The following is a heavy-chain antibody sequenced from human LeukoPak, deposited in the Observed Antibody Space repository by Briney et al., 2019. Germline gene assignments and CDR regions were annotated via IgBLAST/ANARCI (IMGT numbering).Heavy chain of an antibody. J-gene: IGHJ3*02. Sequence: ASVKVSCKASGYTFTSYYMHWVRQAPGQGLEWMGIINSSGGSTSYAQKFQGRVTMTRDMSTSTVYMELSSLRSEDTAVYYCARTAPERRDGYNYVGAFDIWGQGTMVTVSS. CDR2: INSSGGST. D-gene: IGHD5-24*01. V-gene: IGHV1-46*01. CDR1: GYTFTSYY. CDR3: ARTAPERRDGYNYVGAFDI.